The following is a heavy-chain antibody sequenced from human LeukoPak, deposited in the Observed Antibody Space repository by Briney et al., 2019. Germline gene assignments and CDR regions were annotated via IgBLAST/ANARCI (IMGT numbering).Heavy chain of an antibody. CDR1: GGSFSGYY. V-gene: IGHV4-34*01. CDR2: MYHSGNA. CDR3: ARLYYDNYGPTYDS. J-gene: IGHJ4*02. D-gene: IGHD3-22*01. Sequence: PSETLSLTCAVYGGSFSGYYWSWIRQPPGKGLEWIGNMYHSGNAYYNPSLKSRVTISIDTSKNQFSLNVNSVTAADTAIYYCARLYYDNYGPTYDSWGQGTLVTVSS.